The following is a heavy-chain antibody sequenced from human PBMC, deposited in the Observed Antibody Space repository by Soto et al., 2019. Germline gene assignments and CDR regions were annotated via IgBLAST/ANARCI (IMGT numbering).Heavy chain of an antibody. Sequence: SETLSLTCSVSGGSLSSGNYYWSWIRQPPGQGPEWIGYIDYSGNTFYNPSLKSRLTILVDTPKKQFSLRLTSVTPADTAVYYCARYCSSTSCLNFDYWGQGILVTVSS. D-gene: IGHD2-2*01. CDR1: GGSLSSGNYY. CDR2: IDYSGNT. V-gene: IGHV4-30-4*01. CDR3: ARYCSSTSCLNFDY. J-gene: IGHJ4*02.